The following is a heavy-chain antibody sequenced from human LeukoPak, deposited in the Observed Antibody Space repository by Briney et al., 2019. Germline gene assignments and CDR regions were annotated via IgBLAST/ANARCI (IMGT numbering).Heavy chain of an antibody. D-gene: IGHD6-6*01. Sequence: SETLSLTCTVSGGSISGYYWSWIRQPPGKGLEWIGYIYYIGSTNYNPSLKGRVTTSVDTSRNQFSLNLGSVTAADTAVYYCARDRRSSSSEFDFDYWGQGTLVTVSS. V-gene: IGHV4-59*01. CDR2: IYYIGST. CDR1: GGSISGYY. J-gene: IGHJ4*02. CDR3: ARDRRSSSSEFDFDY.